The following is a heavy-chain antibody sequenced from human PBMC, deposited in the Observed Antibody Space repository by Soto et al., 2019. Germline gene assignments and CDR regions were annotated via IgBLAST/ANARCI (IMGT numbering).Heavy chain of an antibody. CDR1: TNTFNIYA. V-gene: IGHV3-23*01. CDR2: IKSGGST. CDR3: AKSPTMVRGLIFDS. J-gene: IGHJ4*02. D-gene: IGHD3-10*01. Sequence: EVPLLESGGGLVQPGGSLRLSCAASTNTFNIYAMSWVRQAPGMGLEWVSAIKSGGSTYYADSVKGRFTISRDDSTNTLHLQMNSLRAEDTAVYYCAKSPTMVRGLIFDSWGQGTLVTVSS.